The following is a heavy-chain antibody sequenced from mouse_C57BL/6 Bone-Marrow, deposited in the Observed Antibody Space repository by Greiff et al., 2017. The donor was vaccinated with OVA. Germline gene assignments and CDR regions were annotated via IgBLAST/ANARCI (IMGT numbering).Heavy chain of an antibody. CDR3: ARDWGVWLAY. Sequence: QVQLQQSGPELVKPGASVKLSCKASGYTFTSYDINWVKQRPGQGLEWIGRIYPSDCSTKYNEKFKSKATFTVDTSSSTTYMELHSLTSEDSAVYFCARDWGVWLAYWVQGTVVTVT. D-gene: IGHD4-1*01. CDR2: IYPSDCST. CDR1: GYTFTSYD. J-gene: IGHJ3*01. V-gene: IGHV1-85*01.